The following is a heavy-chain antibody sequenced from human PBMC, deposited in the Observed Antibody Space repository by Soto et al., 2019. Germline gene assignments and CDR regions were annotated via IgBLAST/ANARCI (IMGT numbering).Heavy chain of an antibody. CDR3: ARYRYGSGNNWFDP. CDR2: IYYSGST. CDR1: GGSISSYY. D-gene: IGHD3-10*01. J-gene: IGHJ5*02. V-gene: IGHV4-59*01. Sequence: PSETLSLTCTVSGGSISSYYWSWIRQPPGKGLEWIGYIYYSGSTNYNPSLKSRVTISVDTSKNQFSLKLSSVTAADTAVYYCARYRYGSGNNWFDPWGQGTLVTVSS.